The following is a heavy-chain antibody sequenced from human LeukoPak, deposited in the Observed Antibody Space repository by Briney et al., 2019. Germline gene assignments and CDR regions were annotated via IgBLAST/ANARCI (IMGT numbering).Heavy chain of an antibody. D-gene: IGHD3-22*01. CDR3: ARDRSDSSGYYALTY. CDR1: GGSISSGGYY. V-gene: IGHV4-31*03. J-gene: IGHJ4*02. Sequence: SETLSLTCTVSGGSISSGGYYWSWIRQHPGKGLVWLGYISYSGSTYYNPSLKSRLTISVDTSKNQFSLRLSSVTAADTAVYYCARDRSDSSGYYALTYWGQGSLVTVSS. CDR2: ISYSGST.